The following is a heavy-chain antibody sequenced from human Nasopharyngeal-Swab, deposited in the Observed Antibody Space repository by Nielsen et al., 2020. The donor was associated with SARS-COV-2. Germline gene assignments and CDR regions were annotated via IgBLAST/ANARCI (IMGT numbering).Heavy chain of an antibody. J-gene: IGHJ4*02. Sequence: SGPTLVKPTQTLTLTCTFSGFSLSTSGMCVSWIRQPPGKALEWLARIDWNDDKRYSPSLKSRLTITKDTSKNQVVLTMTNMDPVDTATYYCAREYYDILTGYYSNTDYWGQGTLVTVSS. D-gene: IGHD3-9*01. V-gene: IGHV2-5*08. CDR2: IDWNDDK. CDR1: GFSLSTSGMC. CDR3: AREYYDILTGYYSNTDY.